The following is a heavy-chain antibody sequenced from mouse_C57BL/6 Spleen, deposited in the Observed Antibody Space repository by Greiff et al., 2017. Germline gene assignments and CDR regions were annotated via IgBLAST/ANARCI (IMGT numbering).Heavy chain of an antibody. CDR2: IRNKANGYTT. V-gene: IGHV7-3*01. J-gene: IGHJ1*03. Sequence: EVHLVESGGGLVQPGGSLSLSCAASGFTFTDYYMSWVRQPPGKALEWLGFIRNKANGYTTEYNVSVKGRFTISGNNSQSILYLQMNALRAGDSSTYYGARYVTRVVDTDWYFDVWGTGTTVTVSS. CDR3: ARYVTRVVDTDWYFDV. D-gene: IGHD1-1*01. CDR1: GFTFTDYY.